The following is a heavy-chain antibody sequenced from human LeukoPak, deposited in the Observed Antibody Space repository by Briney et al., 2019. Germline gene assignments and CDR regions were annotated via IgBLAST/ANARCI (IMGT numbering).Heavy chain of an antibody. CDR3: ARRYGWPFDY. D-gene: IGHD5-24*01. V-gene: IGHV5-51*01. CDR1: GYSSTSLW. Sequence: GESLKISCKGSGYSSTSLWIGWVRQMPGKGLEWMGIIYPGDSDTRYSPSFEGQVTISADKSISTAYLEWSNLKASDTAIYYCARRYGWPFDYWGQGTLVTVSS. J-gene: IGHJ4*02. CDR2: IYPGDSDT.